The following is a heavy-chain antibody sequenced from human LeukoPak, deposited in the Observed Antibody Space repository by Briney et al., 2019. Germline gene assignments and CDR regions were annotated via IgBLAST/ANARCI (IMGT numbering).Heavy chain of an antibody. V-gene: IGHV1-46*01. CDR3: ARDPITVEMATILDY. CDR1: GYTFTSYY. D-gene: IGHD5-24*01. CDR2: INPSGGST. J-gene: IGHJ4*02. Sequence: GASVKVSCKASGYTFTSYYMHWVRQAPGQGLEWMGIINPSGGSTSYARKFQGRVTMTRDTSTSTVYMELSSLRSEDTAVYYCARDPITVEMATILDYWGQGTLVTVSS.